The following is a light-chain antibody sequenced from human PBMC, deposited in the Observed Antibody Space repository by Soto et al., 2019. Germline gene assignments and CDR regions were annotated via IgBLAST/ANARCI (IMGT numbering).Light chain of an antibody. CDR3: QQYGSSPRT. CDR2: GAS. CDR1: QSVSSSY. Sequence: LSPGERATLSCRASQSVSSSYLAWYQQKPGQAPRPLIYGASSRAIGIPDRFSGSGSGTDFTLTISRLEPEDFAVYYCQQYGSSPRTFGQKPEVDIK. V-gene: IGKV3-20*01. J-gene: IGKJ1*01.